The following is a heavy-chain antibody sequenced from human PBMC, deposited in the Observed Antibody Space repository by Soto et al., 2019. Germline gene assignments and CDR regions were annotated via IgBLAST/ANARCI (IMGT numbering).Heavy chain of an antibody. CDR1: GYTFSNYA. CDR2: VSFDGTNK. CDR3: ARAMLGIVPLYGIDV. J-gene: IGHJ6*02. V-gene: IGHV3-30-3*01. Sequence: QVQLVESGGGVVQPGRSLRLSCEASGYTFSNYAAHWVLQTPGKGLQWLAVVSFDGTNKYYADSVRGRFSISRDNSKNTLYLQMTSLRSEDTGVYYCARAMLGIVPLYGIDVWGQGTTVAVSS. D-gene: IGHD3-10*02.